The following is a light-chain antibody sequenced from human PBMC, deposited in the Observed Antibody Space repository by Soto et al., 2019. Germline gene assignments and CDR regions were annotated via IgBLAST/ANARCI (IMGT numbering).Light chain of an antibody. CDR2: LGS. CDR1: QSLLHSNGYNY. V-gene: IGKV2-28*01. CDR3: MQALQTPSAMYT. J-gene: IGKJ2*01. Sequence: DIVMTQSPLSLPVTPGEPASISCRSSQSLLHSNGYNYLDWYLQKPGQSPQLLIYLGSNRSSGVPDRFSGSGSGTDFTLKISRVEAEDVGVYYCMQALQTPSAMYTFGQGTKLEIK.